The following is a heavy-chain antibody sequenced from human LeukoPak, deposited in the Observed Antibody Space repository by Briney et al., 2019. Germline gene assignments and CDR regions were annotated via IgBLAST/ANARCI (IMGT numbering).Heavy chain of an antibody. J-gene: IGHJ6*02. CDR3: AREMGYSGGWGRYYYYYYGMDV. V-gene: IGHV1-8*01. Sequence: ASVKVSCKASGYTFTSYDINWVRQATGQGLEWMGWMNPNSGNTGYAQKFQGRVTMTRNTSISTAYMELSSLRSEDTAVYYCAREMGYSGGWGRYYYYYYGMDVWGQGTTVTVSS. CDR2: MNPNSGNT. D-gene: IGHD6-19*01. CDR1: GYTFTSYD.